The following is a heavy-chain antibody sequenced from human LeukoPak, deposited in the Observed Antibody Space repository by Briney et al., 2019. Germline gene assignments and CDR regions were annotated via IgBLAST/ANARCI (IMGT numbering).Heavy chain of an antibody. CDR2: ISDSSTYI. D-gene: IGHD3-10*01. CDR1: GFTFSSYS. CDR3: ARPHYYGSGSYSAFDI. Sequence: NPGGSLRLSCAASGFTFSSYSMNWVRQAPGKGLEWVSSISDSSTYIYYADSVKGRFTISRDNAKNSLYLQMNSLRAEDTAVYYCARPHYYGSGSYSAFDIWGQGTMVTVSS. V-gene: IGHV3-21*01. J-gene: IGHJ3*02.